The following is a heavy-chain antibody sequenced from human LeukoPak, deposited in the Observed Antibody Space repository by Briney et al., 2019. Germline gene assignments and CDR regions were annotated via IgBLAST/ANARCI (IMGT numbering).Heavy chain of an antibody. CDR3: AKSPPGRGPFDY. J-gene: IGHJ4*02. CDR1: GFTFSSYA. CDR2: ISYDGSNK. V-gene: IGHV3-30*04. Sequence: PGRSLRLSGAASGFTFSSYAMHWVRQAPGKGLEWVAVISYDGSNKYYADSVKGRFTISRDNSKNTLYLQTNSLRAEGTAVYYCAKSPPGRGPFDYWGQGTLVTVSS.